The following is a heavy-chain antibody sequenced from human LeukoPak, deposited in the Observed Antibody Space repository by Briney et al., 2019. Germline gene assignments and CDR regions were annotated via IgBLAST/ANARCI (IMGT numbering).Heavy chain of an antibody. J-gene: IGHJ4*02. CDR2: ISGSGGST. CDR3: SKLKYSSGWSIGY. V-gene: IGHV3-23*01. D-gene: IGHD6-19*01. CDR1: VFTFISYA. Sequence: GGSLRLSCAASVFTFISYAMSWVRQAPGKGLEWVSAISGSGGSTYYADSVKGRFTISRDNSKNTLYLQMNSLRAEDTAVYYCSKLKYSSGWSIGYWGQGTLVTVSS.